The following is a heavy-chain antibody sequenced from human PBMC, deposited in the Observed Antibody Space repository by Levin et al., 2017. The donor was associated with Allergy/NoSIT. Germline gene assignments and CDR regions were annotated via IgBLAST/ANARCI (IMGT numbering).Heavy chain of an antibody. CDR1: GFTFSNYG. CDR3: ANPGPYCHSPRCPSMY. J-gene: IGHJ4*02. D-gene: IGHD2-2*01. CDR2: ISNDGSNK. Sequence: PGGSLRLSCAASGFTFSNYGMHWVRQAPGKGLEWVAGISNDGSNKYYADSVKGRFTISRDNSKNTLYLQISRLRAVDTAVYYCANPGPYCHSPRCPSMYWGLGALVTVSS. V-gene: IGHV3-30*18.